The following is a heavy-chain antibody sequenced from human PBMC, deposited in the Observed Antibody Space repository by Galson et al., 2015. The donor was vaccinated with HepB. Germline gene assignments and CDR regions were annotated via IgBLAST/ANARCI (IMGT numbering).Heavy chain of an antibody. D-gene: IGHD2-2*01. CDR3: ARDSVYHDASPYCSSTSCYTRAFDI. Sequence: TLSLTCTVSGGSISSGGYYWSWIRQHPGKGLEWIGYIYYSGSAYYNPSLKSRVTISVDTSKNQFSLKLSSVTAADTAVYYCARDSVYHDASPYCSSTSCYTRAFDIWGQGTMVTVSS. V-gene: IGHV4-31*03. CDR1: GGSISSGGYY. CDR2: IYYSGSA. J-gene: IGHJ3*02.